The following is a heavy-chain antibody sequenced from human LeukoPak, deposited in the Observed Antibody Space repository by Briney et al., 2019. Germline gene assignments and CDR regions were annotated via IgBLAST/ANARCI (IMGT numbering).Heavy chain of an antibody. V-gene: IGHV3-21*01. CDR2: ISSSGSYI. D-gene: IGHD6-19*01. CDR1: GFTFSSYS. Sequence: GGSLRLSCAASGFTFSSYSMNWVRQAPGKGLEWVSSISSSGSYIYYADSVKGRFTISRDNAKNSLYLQMNSLRAEDTAVYYCARAYSSGWYGVDYWGQGTLVTVSS. CDR3: ARAYSSGWYGVDY. J-gene: IGHJ4*02.